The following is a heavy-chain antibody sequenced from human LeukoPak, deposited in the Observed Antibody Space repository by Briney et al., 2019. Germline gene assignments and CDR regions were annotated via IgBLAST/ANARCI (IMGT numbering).Heavy chain of an antibody. CDR2: ISGSGGST. V-gene: IGHV3-23*01. CDR1: GFTFSSYA. J-gene: IGHJ4*02. CDR3: AKDHYDSSGYYWDY. D-gene: IGHD3-22*01. Sequence: GGSLRLSCAASGFTFSSYAMSWVRQAPGKGLEWVSAISGSGGSTYYADSVKGRFTISRDNSKNTLYLQMNSLRAEDTAVYYYAKDHYDSSGYYWDYWGQGTLVTASS.